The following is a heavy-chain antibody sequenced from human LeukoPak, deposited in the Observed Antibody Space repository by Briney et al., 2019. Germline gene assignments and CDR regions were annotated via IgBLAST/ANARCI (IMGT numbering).Heavy chain of an antibody. Sequence: GGSLRLSCAASGFTFSSYEMNWVRQAPGKGLEWVSYISSGGSTIYYADSVKGRFTISRDNAKDSLYLQMNSLRAEDTAVYYCAELGITMIGGVWGKGTTVTISS. J-gene: IGHJ6*04. V-gene: IGHV3-48*03. CDR1: GFTFSSYE. CDR2: ISSGGSTI. D-gene: IGHD3-10*02. CDR3: AELGITMIGGV.